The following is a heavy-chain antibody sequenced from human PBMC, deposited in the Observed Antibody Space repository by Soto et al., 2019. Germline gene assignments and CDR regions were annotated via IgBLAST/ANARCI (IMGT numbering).Heavy chain of an antibody. D-gene: IGHD3-16*01. CDR2: IKSKTDGGTT. V-gene: IGHV3-15*07. CDR3: ASPSGVWYYYYGWDF. J-gene: IGHJ6*02. Sequence: VQLVESGGGLVKPGGSLRLSCAASGFAFSNAWMNWVRQAPGKGLEWVGRIKSKTDGGTTDYAAPVKGRFTISRDNSINTLYLQMNSLQTEDTAVYYCASPSGVWYYYYGWDFWGQGTTVTVSS. CDR1: GFAFSNAW.